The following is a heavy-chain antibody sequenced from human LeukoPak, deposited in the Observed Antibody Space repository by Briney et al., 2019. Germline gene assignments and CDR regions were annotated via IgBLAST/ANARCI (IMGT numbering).Heavy chain of an antibody. V-gene: IGHV1-2*02. D-gene: IGHD3-22*01. CDR3: ARARDDYYDSSGYYYDY. J-gene: IGHJ4*02. CDR2: INPNSGGT. CDR1: GYTFTGYY. Sequence: GASVKVSCKASGYTFTGYYMHWVRQAPGQGLEWMGWINPNSGGTNYAQKFQGRVTMTRDMSTSTVYMELSSLRSEDTAVYYCARARDDYYDSSGYYYDYWGQGTLVTVSS.